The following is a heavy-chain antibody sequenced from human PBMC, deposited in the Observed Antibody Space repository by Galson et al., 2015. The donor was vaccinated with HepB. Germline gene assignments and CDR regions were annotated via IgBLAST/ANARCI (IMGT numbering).Heavy chain of an antibody. V-gene: IGHV3-74*01. J-gene: IGHJ4*02. Sequence: SPRLSCSASGFMFGTYRMQCVRQAPARGLVWDPVINPAGTPPDYADSVRGRFTISRDNVRNTMFLQMSSLRAEDMGVYYCVRDSGTYPGYYYFWGQGILVTVSS. CDR3: VRDSGTYPGYYYF. CDR1: GFMFGTYR. D-gene: IGHD1-26*01. CDR2: INPAGTPP.